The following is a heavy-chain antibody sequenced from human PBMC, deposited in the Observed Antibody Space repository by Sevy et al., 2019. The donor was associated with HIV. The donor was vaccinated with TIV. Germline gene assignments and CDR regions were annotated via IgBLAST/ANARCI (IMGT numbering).Heavy chain of an antibody. CDR1: GGTFSSYA. V-gene: IGHV1-69*13. J-gene: IGHJ4*02. D-gene: IGHD4-4*01. Sequence: ASVKVSCKASGGTFSSYAISWVRQVPGQGLEWMGGIIPIFGTANYAQKFQGRVTITADESTSTAYMELSSLRSEDTAVYYCARGSFRRYMTTLWGQGTLVTVSS. CDR3: ARGSFRRYMTTL. CDR2: IIPIFGTA.